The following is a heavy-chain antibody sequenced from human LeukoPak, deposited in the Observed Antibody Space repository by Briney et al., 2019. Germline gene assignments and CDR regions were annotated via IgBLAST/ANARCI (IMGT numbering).Heavy chain of an antibody. CDR1: GGSFSGYY. J-gene: IGHJ4*02. V-gene: IGHV4-34*01. Sequence: SETLSLTCAVYGGSFSGYYWSWIRQPPGKGLEWIGEINHSGSTNYNPSLKSRVTISVDTSKNQFSLKLSSVTAADTAVYYCARNARAYYYDSSGYFLLGYWGQGTLVTVSS. CDR2: INHSGST. CDR3: ARNARAYYYDSSGYFLLGY. D-gene: IGHD3-22*01.